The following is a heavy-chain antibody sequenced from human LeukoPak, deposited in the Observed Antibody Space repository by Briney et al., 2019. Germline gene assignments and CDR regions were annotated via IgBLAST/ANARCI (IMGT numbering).Heavy chain of an antibody. Sequence: SETLSLTCTVPGGSISSYYWSWIRQPPGKGLEWIGYIYYSGSTNYNPSLKSRVTISVDTSKNQFSLNLSSVTAADTAVYYCARQRGVTRAFDIWGQGTVVTVSS. D-gene: IGHD3-10*01. CDR2: IYYSGST. CDR3: ARQRGVTRAFDI. J-gene: IGHJ3*02. V-gene: IGHV4-59*08. CDR1: GGSISSYY.